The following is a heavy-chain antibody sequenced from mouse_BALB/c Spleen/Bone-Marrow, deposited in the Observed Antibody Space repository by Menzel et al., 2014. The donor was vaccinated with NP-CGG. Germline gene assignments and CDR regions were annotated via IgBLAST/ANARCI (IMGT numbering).Heavy chain of an antibody. D-gene: IGHD2-4*01. CDR3: ARGLYYDYEFAY. CDR2: IWSGGST. J-gene: IGHJ3*01. CDR1: GFSLTSYG. Sequence: QVQLQQSGPGLVQLSQSLSITCTVSGFSLTSYGVHWVRQSPGKGLEWLGVIWSGGSTDYNAAFISRLSISKDNSKSQVFFKMNSLQANDTAIYYCARGLYYDYEFAYWGQGTLVTVSA. V-gene: IGHV2-2*02.